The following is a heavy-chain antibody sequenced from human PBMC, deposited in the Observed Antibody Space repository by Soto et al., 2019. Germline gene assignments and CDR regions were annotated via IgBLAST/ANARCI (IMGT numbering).Heavy chain of an antibody. J-gene: IGHJ6*02. Sequence: QVQLVQSGAEVKKPGSSVKVSCKASGGTFSTDSISWVRQAPGQGLEWMGGIIPMFGTANNAQKFQGRVTITEDESTRTAYMELSSLRSEDTAVYFCARDIDGYYGMAVWGPGTTVTVAS. CDR1: GGTFSTDS. V-gene: IGHV1-69*12. CDR3: ARDIDGYYGMAV. CDR2: IIPMFGTA. D-gene: IGHD3-16*02.